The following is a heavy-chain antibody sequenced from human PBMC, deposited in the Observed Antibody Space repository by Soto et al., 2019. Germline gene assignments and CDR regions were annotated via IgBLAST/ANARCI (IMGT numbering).Heavy chain of an antibody. V-gene: IGHV3-30-3*01. CDR2: ISYDGSNK. D-gene: IGHD4-17*01. CDR1: GFTFSSYA. CDR3: ARDRSVTTSYYYYGMDV. Sequence: PGGFLRLSCAASGFTFSSYAMHWVRQAPGKGLEWVAVISYDGSNKYYADSVKGRFTISRDNSKNTLYLQMNSLRAEDTAVYYCARDRSVTTSYYYYGMDVWGQGTTVTVSS. J-gene: IGHJ6*02.